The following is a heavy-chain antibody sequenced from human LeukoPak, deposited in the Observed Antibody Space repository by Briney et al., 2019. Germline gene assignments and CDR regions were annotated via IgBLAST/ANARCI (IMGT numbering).Heavy chain of an antibody. CDR2: ISGSGGST. Sequence: PGGSLRLSCAASGFTFSSYAMSWVRQAPAKGLEWVSSISGSGGSTYYADSVKGRFTISRDNSKTTLYLQMNSLRAEDTAVYYCAKPTTPTLITMVRGLPAYWGQGTLVTVSS. D-gene: IGHD3-10*01. J-gene: IGHJ4*02. CDR3: AKPTTPTLITMVRGLPAY. V-gene: IGHV3-23*01. CDR1: GFTFSSYA.